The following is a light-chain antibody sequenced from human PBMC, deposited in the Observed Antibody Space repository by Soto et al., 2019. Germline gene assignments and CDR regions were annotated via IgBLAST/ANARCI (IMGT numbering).Light chain of an antibody. CDR3: QQRSNWPPWT. Sequence: EIVLTQSPATLSLSPGERATLSCRASQSVSSYLAWYQQKPDQAPTLLIYDASNRATGIPARFSGSGSVTDFTLTISSLEPEDFAVYYCQQRSNWPPWTCGQGTKVEIK. CDR2: DAS. J-gene: IGKJ1*01. CDR1: QSVSSY. V-gene: IGKV3-11*01.